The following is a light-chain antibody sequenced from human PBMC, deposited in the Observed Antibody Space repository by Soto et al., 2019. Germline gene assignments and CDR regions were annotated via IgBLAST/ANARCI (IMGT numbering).Light chain of an antibody. V-gene: IGKV3-20*01. CDR2: GAS. J-gene: IGKJ4*01. CDR3: QQYGSTPLT. CDR1: QSVRSSY. Sequence: EIVLTQSPGTLSLSPGERATLSCRASQSVRSSYLTWYQQKPGQAPRLLIYGASSRATGIPDRFSGSGSGTDFTLTISRLEPEDFGVYYCQQYGSTPLTCGGGTEVEIK.